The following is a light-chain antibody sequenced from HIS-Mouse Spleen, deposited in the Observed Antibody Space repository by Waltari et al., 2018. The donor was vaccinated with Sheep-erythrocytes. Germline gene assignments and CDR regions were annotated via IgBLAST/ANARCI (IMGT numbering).Light chain of an antibody. J-gene: IGKJ2*01. CDR3: QQYNNWTPPYT. CDR1: QSVSSH. Sequence: DRVLTHYPATLSVSPGVTATLSRRASQSVSSHLAWYQQKPAQAPRLLLYGASTRATGIPARFSGSGSGTEFTFTISSMQSEDFAVYYCQQYNNWTPPYTFGQGTKLEIK. CDR2: GAS. V-gene: IGKV3-15*01.